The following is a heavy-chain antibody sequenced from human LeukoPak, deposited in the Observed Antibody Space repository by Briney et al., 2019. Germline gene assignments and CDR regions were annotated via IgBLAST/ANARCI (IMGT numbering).Heavy chain of an antibody. CDR3: ARPNSMVRGVIIVQSNWFDP. CDR1: GYTXTTYG. CDR2: ISTYNGKT. D-gene: IGHD3-10*01. Sequence: ASVKVSCKASGYTXTTYGISWVRQAPGQGLEWMGWISTYNGKTDYAQKLQGRVTMTTDTSTSTAYMELRSLRSDDTAVYYCARPNSMVRGVIIVQSNWFDPWGQGTLVTVSS. V-gene: IGHV1-18*01. J-gene: IGHJ5*02.